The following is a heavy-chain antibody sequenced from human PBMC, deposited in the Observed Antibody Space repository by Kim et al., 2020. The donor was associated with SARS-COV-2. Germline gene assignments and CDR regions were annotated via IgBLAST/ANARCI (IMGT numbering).Heavy chain of an antibody. CDR3: ARGLRGRNHGTVVP. V-gene: IGHV4-34*01. CDR2: INHSGST. J-gene: IGHJ5*02. D-gene: IGHD1-1*01. CDR1: GGSFSGYY. Sequence: SETLSLTCAVYGGSFSGYYWSWIRQPPGKGLEWIGEINHSGSTNYNPSLKSRVTISVDTSKNQFSLKLSSVTAADTAVYYCARGLRGRNHGTVVPWGQGTLVTVSS.